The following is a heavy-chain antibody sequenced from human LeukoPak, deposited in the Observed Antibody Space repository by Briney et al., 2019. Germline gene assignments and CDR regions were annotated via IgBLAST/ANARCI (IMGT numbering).Heavy chain of an antibody. CDR3: AKEWTTVVTFFDY. CDR2: ISYDGSNK. CDR1: GFTFSSYG. Sequence: GGSLRLSCAASGFTFSSYGMHWVRQAPGKGLEWVAVISYDGSNKYYADSVKGRFTIYRDNSKNTLYLQMNSLRAEDTAVYYCAKEWTTVVTFFDYWGQGTLVTVSS. J-gene: IGHJ4*02. D-gene: IGHD4-23*01. V-gene: IGHV3-30*18.